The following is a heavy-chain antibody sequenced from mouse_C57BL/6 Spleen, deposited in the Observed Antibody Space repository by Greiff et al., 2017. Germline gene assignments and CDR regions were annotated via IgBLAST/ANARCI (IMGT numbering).Heavy chain of an antibody. V-gene: IGHV1-64*01. CDR1: GYTFTSYW. CDR3: TRSRAYSNLLDY. D-gene: IGHD2-5*01. CDR2: IHPNSGST. J-gene: IGHJ4*01. Sequence: QVQLQQPGAELVKPGASVKLSCKASGYTFTSYWMHWVKQRPGQGLEWIGMIHPNSGSTNYNEKFKSKATLTVDKSSSTAYMQLSSLTSEDSAVYDCTRSRAYSNLLDYWGQGTSVTVSS.